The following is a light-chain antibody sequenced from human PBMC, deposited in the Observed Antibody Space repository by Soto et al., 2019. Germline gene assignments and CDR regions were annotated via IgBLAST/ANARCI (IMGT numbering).Light chain of an antibody. J-gene: IGKJ1*01. CDR3: QQYYTIPPT. CDR1: QSGLHSSNNKNY. V-gene: IGKV4-1*01. CDR2: WAS. Sequence: DIVMTQSPDSLAVSLGERATINCKSSQSGLHSSNNKNYLDWYQQKPGQPPKLLISWASTRESGVPDRFSASGSGTDFTLTISSLQAEDVAVYYCQQYYTIPPTFGQGTKVELK.